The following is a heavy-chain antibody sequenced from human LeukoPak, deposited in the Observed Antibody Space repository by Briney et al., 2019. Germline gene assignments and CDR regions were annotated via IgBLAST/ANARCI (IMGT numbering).Heavy chain of an antibody. V-gene: IGHV1-2*02. D-gene: IGHD3-16*02. Sequence: ASVRVSCKASGYTFSDYYLHWVRQAPGQGLEWMGWINPNSGGTNYALKFQGRVTMSRDRSISTAYMEVTRLRSDDTAVYYCARPLLRLGGLSLYLDQWGQGTLVTVSS. J-gene: IGHJ4*02. CDR3: ARPLLRLGGLSLYLDQ. CDR1: GYTFSDYY. CDR2: INPNSGGT.